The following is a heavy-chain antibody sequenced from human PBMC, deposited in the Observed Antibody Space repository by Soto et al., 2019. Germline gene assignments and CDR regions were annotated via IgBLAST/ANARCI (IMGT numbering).Heavy chain of an antibody. V-gene: IGHV3-13*01. D-gene: IGHD2-21*01. CDR2: IGVGGDT. CDR1: GFTCSNYD. CDR3: AREYCGGNNCPGWFYLEH. Sequence: PGGSLRLSCAASGFTCSNYDFHWVRQATGKGLEWVSAIGVGGDTSYSGSVKGRFTISRENAKNSLYLQMNNLRAEDTAVYFCAREYCGGNNCPGWFYLEHWGQGIQVTVSS. J-gene: IGHJ1*01.